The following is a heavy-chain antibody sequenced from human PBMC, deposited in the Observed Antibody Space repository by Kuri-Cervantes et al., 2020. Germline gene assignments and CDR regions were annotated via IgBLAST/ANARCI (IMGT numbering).Heavy chain of an antibody. Sequence: SGPMLVKPTQTLTLTCTFSGFSLSTSGVGVGWIRQPPGKALEWLALIYWNDDKVYSPSLQSRLTITKDTSKNQVVLTVTNMDPVDTGTYYCAYKKGDWGNWGQGTLVTVSS. V-gene: IGHV2-5*01. CDR2: IYWNDDK. J-gene: IGHJ4*02. D-gene: IGHD3/OR15-3a*01. CDR3: AYKKGDWGN. CDR1: GFSLSTSGVG.